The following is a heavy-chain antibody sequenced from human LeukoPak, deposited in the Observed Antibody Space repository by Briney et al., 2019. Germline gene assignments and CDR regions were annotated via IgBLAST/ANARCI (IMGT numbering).Heavy chain of an antibody. D-gene: IGHD6-19*01. CDR1: GGSFSGYY. CDR2: INHSGST. Sequence: PSETLSLTCAVYGGSFSGYYWGWIRQPPGKGLEWIGEINHSGSTNYNPSLKSRVTISVDTSKNQFSLKLSSVTAADTAVYYCARATVAGRPRDYWGQGTLVTVSS. CDR3: ARATVAGRPRDY. J-gene: IGHJ4*02. V-gene: IGHV4-34*01.